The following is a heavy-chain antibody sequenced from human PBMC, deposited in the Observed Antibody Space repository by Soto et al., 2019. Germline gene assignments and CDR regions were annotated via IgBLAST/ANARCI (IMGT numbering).Heavy chain of an antibody. D-gene: IGHD3-10*01. CDR2: INHSGST. J-gene: IGHJ6*02. Sequence: QVQLQQWGAGLLKPSETLSLTCAVYGGSFSGYYWSWIRQPPGKGLEWIGEINHSGSTNYNPSLKSRVTISVDTSKNQFSLKLSSVTAADTAVYYCARVRAYYYGSGSYYNVLFYYGMDVWGQGTTVTVSS. CDR1: GGSFSGYY. V-gene: IGHV4-34*01. CDR3: ARVRAYYYGSGSYYNVLFYYGMDV.